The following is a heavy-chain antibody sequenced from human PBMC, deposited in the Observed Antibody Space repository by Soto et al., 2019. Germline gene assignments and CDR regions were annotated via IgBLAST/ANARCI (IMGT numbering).Heavy chain of an antibody. CDR3: AREWSAFDY. Sequence: GLVKPSETLSLTCTVSGVSITSYKWTWIRQSPGKGLEWIAYMYSSGSSSYNPSLKSRATISMDTFRNQYSLQLNSATAADTAVYYCAREWSAFDYWGQGILVTVSS. CDR1: GVSITSYK. J-gene: IGHJ4*02. CDR2: MYSSGSS. D-gene: IGHD2-15*01. V-gene: IGHV4-59*01.